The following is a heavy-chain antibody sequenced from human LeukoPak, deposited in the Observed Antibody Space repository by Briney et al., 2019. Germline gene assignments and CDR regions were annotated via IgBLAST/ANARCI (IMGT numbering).Heavy chain of an antibody. CDR3: AKEFRGRLAAAGLTFDY. CDR1: GFTFSSYG. D-gene: IGHD6-13*01. Sequence: PGGSLRLSCAASGFTFSSYGMHWVRQAPGKGLEWVAFIRYDGSNKYYADSVKGRFTISRDNSKNTLYLQMNSLRAEDAAVYYCAKEFRGRLAAAGLTFDYWGQGTLVTVSS. V-gene: IGHV3-30*02. J-gene: IGHJ4*02. CDR2: IRYDGSNK.